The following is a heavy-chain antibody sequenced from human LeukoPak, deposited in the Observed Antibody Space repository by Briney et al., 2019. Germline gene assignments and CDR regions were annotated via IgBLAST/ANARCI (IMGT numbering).Heavy chain of an antibody. Sequence: PGRSLRLSCAASGFIVSSNYMSWVRQAPGKGLEWVSVVYSGGSTYYADSVKGRFTISRDNSKNTVYLQMNSLRAEDTAVYCCARSMGPLNDFDYWGQGTLVTVSS. CDR2: VYSGGST. CDR3: ARSMGPLNDFDY. CDR1: GFIVSSNY. V-gene: IGHV3-66*01. J-gene: IGHJ4*02. D-gene: IGHD2-8*01.